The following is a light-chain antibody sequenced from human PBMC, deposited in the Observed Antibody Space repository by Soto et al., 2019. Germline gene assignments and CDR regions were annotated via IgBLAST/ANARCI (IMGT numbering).Light chain of an antibody. CDR2: AAS. V-gene: IGKV3-11*01. CDR1: QSVSSY. Sequence: EIVLTQSPDTLSLSPGERATLSCRASQSVSSYFAWYQQKTGHAPRLLIYAASTRATAIPDRFSGSRSGTDFSLTISSLEPEDCAVYYFQHDSIWALTFGQGTKVETK. J-gene: IGKJ1*01. CDR3: QHDSIWALT.